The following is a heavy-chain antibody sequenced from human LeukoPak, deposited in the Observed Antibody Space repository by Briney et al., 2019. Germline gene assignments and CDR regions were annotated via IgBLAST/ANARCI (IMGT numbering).Heavy chain of an antibody. J-gene: IGHJ4*02. CDR3: ARGGFRDYFFGGFDY. CDR2: ISYDGSNK. CDR1: GFTFSSYA. D-gene: IGHD2/OR15-2a*01. V-gene: IGHV3-30-3*01. Sequence: GGSLRLSCAASGFTFSSYAMHWVRQAPGKGLEWVAVISYDGSNKYYADSVKGRFTISRDNSKNTLYLQMNSLRAEDTAVYYCARGGFRDYFFGGFDYWGQGTLVTVSS.